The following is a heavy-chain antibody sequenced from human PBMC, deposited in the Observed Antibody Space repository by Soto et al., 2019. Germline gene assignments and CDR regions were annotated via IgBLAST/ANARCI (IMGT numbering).Heavy chain of an antibody. V-gene: IGHV3-64*01. CDR1: GFTFSTYA. CDR2: ISSNGRST. J-gene: IGHJ4*02. D-gene: IGHD2-8*01. CDR3: ARDRCTNGVCYAPSDY. Sequence: GGSLRLSCATSGFTFSTYAMHWVRQAPGKGLEYVSAISSNGRSTYYANSVKGRFTISRDNSKNTLYLQMDSLRADDMAVYYCARDRCTNGVCYAPSDYWGQGTLVTVSS.